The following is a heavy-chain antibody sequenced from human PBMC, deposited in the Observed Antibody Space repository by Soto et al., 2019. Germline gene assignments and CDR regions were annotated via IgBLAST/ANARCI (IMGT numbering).Heavy chain of an antibody. CDR1: GFTFSSYA. CDR3: AKDANTIFGVVTWFDP. CDR2: ISGSGGST. V-gene: IGHV3-23*01. Sequence: LRLSCAASGFTFSSYAMSWVRQAPGKGLEWVSAISGSGGSTYYADSVKGRFTISRDNSKNTLYLQMNSLRAEDTAVYYCAKDANTIFGVVTWFDPWGQGTLVTVSS. J-gene: IGHJ5*02. D-gene: IGHD3-3*01.